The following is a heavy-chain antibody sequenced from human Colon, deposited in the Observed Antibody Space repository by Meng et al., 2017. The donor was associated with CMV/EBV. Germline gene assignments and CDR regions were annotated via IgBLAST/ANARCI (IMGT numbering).Heavy chain of an antibody. CDR3: DGSDF. J-gene: IGHJ4*02. Sequence: PGGSLRLSCAACGFSFSNYAMSWARQIPGKGLEWVATISDSGGSTHYADSVKGRFTISRDNSKKTLSLLMNSLRADDTAVYYCDGSDFWGQGTLVTVSS. CDR2: ISDSGGST. CDR1: GFSFSNYA. V-gene: IGHV3-23*01.